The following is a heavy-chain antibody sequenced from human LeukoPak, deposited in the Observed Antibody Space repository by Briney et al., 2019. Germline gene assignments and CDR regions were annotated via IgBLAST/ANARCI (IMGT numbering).Heavy chain of an antibody. Sequence: SGPTLLHPTPPLTLTYTFYGFWRRTSGGGVGWIRQPQGKAREWLALIYLPYDNRYSPSLKSKLTITNATYKNQVLLTMTNMDPVDTATYYCAHGGRLGGRVEYWGQGTLVTVSS. CDR2: IYLPYDN. V-gene: IGHV2-5*01. J-gene: IGHJ4*02. CDR3: AHGGRLGGRVEY. CDR1: GFWRRTSGGG. D-gene: IGHD3-16*01.